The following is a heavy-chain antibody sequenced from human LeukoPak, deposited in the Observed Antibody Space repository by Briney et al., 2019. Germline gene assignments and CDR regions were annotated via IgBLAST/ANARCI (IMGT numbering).Heavy chain of an antibody. CDR1: GFTFSSYS. CDR3: AKDALRSGDSSGYYYVRYGAFDI. V-gene: IGHV3-21*01. J-gene: IGHJ3*02. Sequence: GGSLRLSCAASGFTFSSYSMNWVRQAPGKGLEWVSSISSSSSYIYYADSVKGRFTISRDNAKNSLYLQMNSLRAEDTAVYYCAKDALRSGDSSGYYYVRYGAFDIWGQGTMVTVSS. D-gene: IGHD3-22*01. CDR2: ISSSSSYI.